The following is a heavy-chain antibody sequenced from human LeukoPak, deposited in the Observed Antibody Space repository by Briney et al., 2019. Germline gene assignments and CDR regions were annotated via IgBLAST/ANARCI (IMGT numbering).Heavy chain of an antibody. V-gene: IGHV3-23*01. CDR2: ISGSGVDT. Sequence: GGSQRLSCAASGFSFSTYAMSWVRQAPGKGLEWVSGISGSGVDTHYADSVKGRFRISRDNSKNTLYLQLNSLRAEDTAVYYCASGTYRLGDYWGLGTLVTVSS. CDR1: GFSFSTYA. CDR3: ASGTYRLGDY. J-gene: IGHJ4*02. D-gene: IGHD3-10*01.